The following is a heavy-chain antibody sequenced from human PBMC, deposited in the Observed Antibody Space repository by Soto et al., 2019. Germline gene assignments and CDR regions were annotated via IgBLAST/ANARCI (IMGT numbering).Heavy chain of an antibody. CDR3: ARREPKYASSAYYDAFDI. V-gene: IGHV3-11*06. CDR1: RFTFSDYY. D-gene: IGHD3-16*01. J-gene: IGHJ3*02. CDR2: ISGSSSYT. Sequence: QVQLVESGGGLVKPGGSLRLSCAASRFTFSDYYMSWIRQAPGKGLEWVSYISGSSSYTKYADSVKGRFTISRDNARNSLYLQMNSLRVEATAVYFCARREPKYASSAYYDAFDIWGQGTMVTVSS.